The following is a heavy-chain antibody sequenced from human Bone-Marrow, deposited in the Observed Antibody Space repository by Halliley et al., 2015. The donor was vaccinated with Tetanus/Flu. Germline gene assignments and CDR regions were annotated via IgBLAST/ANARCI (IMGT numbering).Heavy chain of an antibody. J-gene: IGHJ4*02. CDR3: TSYGPSGWYNFDY. V-gene: IGHV3-49*02. D-gene: IGHD6-19*01. CDR2: FGGTT. Sequence: FGGTTKYAASVKGRFTISRDESKNIAYLQMNSLKSEDTAMYYCTSYGPSGWYNFDYWGQGTLVTVSS.